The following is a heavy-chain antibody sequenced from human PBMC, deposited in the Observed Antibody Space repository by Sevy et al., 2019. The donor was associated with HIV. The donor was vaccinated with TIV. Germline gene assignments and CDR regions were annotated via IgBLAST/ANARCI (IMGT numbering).Heavy chain of an antibody. Sequence: ASVKVSCKVSGYTLTKLSIDWVRQAPGKALEWMGEFDPQDVKTISSQRFQGRLTMTVDTSTDTAYMELSSPTSEDTAVYYCATVGLRYFSGSSSYQGDWFDPWGQGTLVTVSS. D-gene: IGHD2-15*01. J-gene: IGHJ5*02. CDR3: ATVGLRYFSGSSSYQGDWFDP. CDR2: FDPQDVKT. V-gene: IGHV1-24*01. CDR1: GYTLTKLS.